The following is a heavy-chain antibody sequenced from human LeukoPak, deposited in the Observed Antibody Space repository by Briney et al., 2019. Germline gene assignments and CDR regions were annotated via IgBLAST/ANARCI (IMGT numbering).Heavy chain of an antibody. CDR1: GGSISSYY. CDR3: TRGAGWLIDY. J-gene: IGHJ4*02. D-gene: IGHD3-16*01. CDR2: INYSGST. V-gene: IGHV4-59*01. Sequence: PSETLSLTCTVSGGSISSYYWNWIRQPPGKGLEWIGYINYSGSTNYNPSLKGRVTISADTSKNQFSLKLNSMTTADTAVYYCTRGAGWLIDYWGQGILVTVSS.